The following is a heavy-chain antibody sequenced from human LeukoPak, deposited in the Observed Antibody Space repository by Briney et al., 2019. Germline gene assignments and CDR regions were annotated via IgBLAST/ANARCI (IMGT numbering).Heavy chain of an antibody. Sequence: GGSLRLPCAASGFTFSSHWMSWVRQAPGKGLEWVANIKKDGSQTNYVDSVKGRFTISRDNAKNSLYLQMNSLRAEDTAMYYCAKDSYSKADYWGQGTLVTVSS. V-gene: IGHV3-7*01. CDR3: AKDSYSKADY. CDR1: GFTFSSHW. CDR2: IKKDGSQT. J-gene: IGHJ4*02. D-gene: IGHD4-11*01.